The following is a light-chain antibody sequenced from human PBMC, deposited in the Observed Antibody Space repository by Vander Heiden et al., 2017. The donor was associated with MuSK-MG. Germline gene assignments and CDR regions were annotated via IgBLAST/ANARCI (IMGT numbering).Light chain of an antibody. J-gene: IGLJ3*02. CDR1: SSNIGSNY. Sequence: QSVLTQPPSASGTPGQRVTISCSGSSSNIGSNYVYWYQQLPGTAPKLLIYRNNQRPSGVPDRFSGSKSGTSASLAISGRRPEDEADYYCAAWDDSLSGRVFGGGTKLTVL. V-gene: IGLV1-47*01. CDR3: AAWDDSLSGRV. CDR2: RNN.